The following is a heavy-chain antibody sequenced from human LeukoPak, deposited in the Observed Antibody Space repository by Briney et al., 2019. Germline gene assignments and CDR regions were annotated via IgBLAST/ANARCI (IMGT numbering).Heavy chain of an antibody. CDR3: ARAHRGIVVVVAALGAFDI. V-gene: IGHV4-31*03. Sequence: SSETLSLTCTVSGGSISSGGYYWSWIRQHPGKGLEWIGYIYYSGSTYYNPSLKSRVTISVDTSKNQFSLKLSSVTAADTAVYYCARAHRGIVVVVAALGAFDIWGQGTMVTVSS. CDR2: IYYSGST. D-gene: IGHD2-15*01. CDR1: GGSISSGGYY. J-gene: IGHJ3*02.